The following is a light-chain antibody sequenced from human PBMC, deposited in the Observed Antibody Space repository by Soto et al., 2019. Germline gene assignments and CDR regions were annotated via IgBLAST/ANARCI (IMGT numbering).Light chain of an antibody. V-gene: IGKV1-33*01. J-gene: IGKJ2*03. CDR2: DAS. Sequence: DIQLTQSPSSLSATLGDRVTITCQASQDIRKDLNWYKQKPGKAPKVLIYDASDRETGVQSRFSGSGSGTDFSLSNYSLQPEDIATYYCQQYDQPLYS. CDR1: QDIRKD. CDR3: QQYDQPLYS.